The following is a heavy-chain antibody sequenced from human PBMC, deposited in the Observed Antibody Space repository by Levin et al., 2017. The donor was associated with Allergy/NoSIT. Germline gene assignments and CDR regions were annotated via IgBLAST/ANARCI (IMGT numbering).Heavy chain of an antibody. CDR3: ARGDGYNHDAFDI. CDR1: GFTFSSYS. D-gene: IGHD5-24*01. Sequence: GESLKISCAASGFTFSSYSMNWVRQAPGKGLEWVSSISSSSSYIYYADSVKGRFTISRDNAKNSLYLQMNSLRAEDTAVYYCARGDGYNHDAFDIWGQGTMVTVSS. CDR2: ISSSSSYI. V-gene: IGHV3-21*01. J-gene: IGHJ3*02.